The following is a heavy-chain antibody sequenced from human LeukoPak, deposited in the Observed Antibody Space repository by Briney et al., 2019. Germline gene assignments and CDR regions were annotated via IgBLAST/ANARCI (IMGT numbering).Heavy chain of an antibody. V-gene: IGHV1-2*02. J-gene: IGHJ5*02. CDR1: GYTFTGYY. CDR3: ARDGLIAAAGTNWFDP. D-gene: IGHD6-13*01. CDR2: INPNSGGT. Sequence: ASVKVSCKASGYTFTGYYMHRVRQAPGQGLELMGWINPNSGGTNYAKKFQGRVTMTRDTSISTAYMELSRLRSDDTAVYYCARDGLIAAAGTNWFDPWGQGTLVTVSS.